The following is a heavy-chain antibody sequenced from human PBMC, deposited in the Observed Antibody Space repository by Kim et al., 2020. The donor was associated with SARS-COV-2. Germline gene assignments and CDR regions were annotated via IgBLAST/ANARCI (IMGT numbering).Heavy chain of an antibody. D-gene: IGHD3-10*01. CDR3: AVLLLWNLGGFDY. V-gene: IGHV4-31*02. J-gene: IGHJ4*02. Sequence: PSLQSRVTISLDTSKNQFALKLSSVTAADTAVYYCAVLLLWNLGGFDYWGQGTLVTVSS.